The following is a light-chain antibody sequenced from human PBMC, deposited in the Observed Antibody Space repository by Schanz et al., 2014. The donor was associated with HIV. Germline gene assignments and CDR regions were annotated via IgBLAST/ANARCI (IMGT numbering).Light chain of an antibody. Sequence: QSALTQPPSMSGAPGQRVTISCTGSSSNIGAGYDVHWYQHLPGTAPKLLIYGNTNRPSGVPDRFSGSKSGTSASLAITGLHAEDEAHYYCQSYDSSLTGWVFGGGTKLTVL. CDR2: GNT. CDR3: QSYDSSLTGWV. CDR1: SSNIGAGYD. V-gene: IGLV1-40*01. J-gene: IGLJ3*02.